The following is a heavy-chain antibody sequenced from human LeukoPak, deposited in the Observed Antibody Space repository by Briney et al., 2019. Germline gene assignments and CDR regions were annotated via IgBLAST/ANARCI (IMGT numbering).Heavy chain of an antibody. CDR1: RGSVSSGSYY. CDR3: ARASIAAPFDN. V-gene: IGHV4-61*01. J-gene: IGHJ4*02. CDR2: IYYSGST. Sequence: PSETLSLTCTVSRGSVSSGSYYWSWIRQLPGKGLEWIGDIYYSGSTNYNPSLKSRVTISVDTSKNQFSLKLSSVTAADTAVYYCARASIAAPFDNWGQGTLVTVSS. D-gene: IGHD6-6*01.